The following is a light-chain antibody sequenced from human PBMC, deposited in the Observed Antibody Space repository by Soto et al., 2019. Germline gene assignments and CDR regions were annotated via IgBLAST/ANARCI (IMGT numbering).Light chain of an antibody. CDR2: DAS. CDR1: ESVSTY. J-gene: IGKJ3*01. V-gene: IGKV3-11*01. CDR3: QHRRNTFT. Sequence: EIVLTQSPATLSLSPGETATLSCGASESVSTYLAWYQQKPGQAPRLLIYDASHRATGTPARFSGSGSMTDFTLTISSLEPEDYAVYYCQHRRNTFTFGPGTKVEIK.